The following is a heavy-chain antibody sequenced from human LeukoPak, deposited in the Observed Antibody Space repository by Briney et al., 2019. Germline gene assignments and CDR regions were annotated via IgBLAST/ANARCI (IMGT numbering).Heavy chain of an antibody. V-gene: IGHV3-21*01. Sequence: PGRSLRLSCAASGFTFDDYAMHWVRQAPGKGLEWVSSISSSSSYVYYADSVKGRFTISRDNAKNSLYLQMNSLRAEDTAVYYCARSYGDFDYWGQGTLVTVSS. D-gene: IGHD4-17*01. J-gene: IGHJ4*02. CDR3: ARSYGDFDY. CDR1: GFTFDDYA. CDR2: ISSSSSYV.